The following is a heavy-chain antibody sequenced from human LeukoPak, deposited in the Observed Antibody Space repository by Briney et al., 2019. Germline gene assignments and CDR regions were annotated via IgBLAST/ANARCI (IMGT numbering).Heavy chain of an antibody. Sequence: GESLKISCKGSGYSFTSYWIGWVRQMPGKGLEWMGIIYPGDSDTRYSPSFQGQVTISADKSISTAYLQWSSLKASDTAMYYCARNPIVVVPADSYYYCGMDVWGQGTTVTVSS. CDR2: IYPGDSDT. CDR3: ARNPIVVVPADSYYYCGMDV. J-gene: IGHJ6*02. V-gene: IGHV5-51*01. CDR1: GYSFTSYW. D-gene: IGHD2-2*01.